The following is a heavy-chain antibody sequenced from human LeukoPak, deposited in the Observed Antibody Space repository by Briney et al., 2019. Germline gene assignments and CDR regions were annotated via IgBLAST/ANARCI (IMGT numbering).Heavy chain of an antibody. CDR2: INHSGST. CDR1: GGSFSGYY. CDR3: ARYYYDRSGYSNWFDP. D-gene: IGHD3-22*01. Sequence: PSETLSLTCAVYGGSFSGYYWSWIRQPPGKGLEWIGEINHSGSTNYNPSLKSRVTISVDTSKNQFSLKLSSVTAADTAVYYCARYYYDRSGYSNWFDPWGQGTLVTVSS. V-gene: IGHV4-34*01. J-gene: IGHJ5*02.